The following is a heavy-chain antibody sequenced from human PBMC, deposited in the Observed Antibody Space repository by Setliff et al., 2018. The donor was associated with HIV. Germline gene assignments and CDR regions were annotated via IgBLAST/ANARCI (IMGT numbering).Heavy chain of an antibody. Sequence: ASVKVSCKASGYTFTNYGISWVRQAPGQGLEWMGWVSAYNGNTNYAQKLQGRVTMTTDTSTSTAYMELRSLRSDDTAVYYCARYDDSSGHYWYFDLWGRGTLVTVSS. V-gene: IGHV1-18*01. CDR2: VSAYNGNT. CDR1: GYTFTNYG. J-gene: IGHJ2*01. CDR3: ARYDDSSGHYWYFDL. D-gene: IGHD3-22*01.